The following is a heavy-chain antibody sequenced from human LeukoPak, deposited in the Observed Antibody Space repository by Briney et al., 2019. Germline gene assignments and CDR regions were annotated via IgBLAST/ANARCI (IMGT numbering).Heavy chain of an antibody. Sequence: GGSLSLSCAASGFTFSNFRMMWVRQPPGKGLEWVSSISGSSTYIYYADSVKGRFTISRDNAKNSLSLQMNNLRAEDTAVYYCARAHYYYSSGPAYWGQGTLVTVSS. CDR1: GFTFSNFR. D-gene: IGHD3-22*01. V-gene: IGHV3-21*01. CDR2: ISGSSTYI. CDR3: ARAHYYYSSGPAY. J-gene: IGHJ4*02.